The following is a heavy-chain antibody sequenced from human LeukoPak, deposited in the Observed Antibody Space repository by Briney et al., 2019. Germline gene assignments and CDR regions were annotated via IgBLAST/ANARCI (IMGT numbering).Heavy chain of an antibody. CDR2: INLDGTEK. J-gene: IGHJ4*02. V-gene: IGHV3-7*01. CDR1: GFSFRNYW. Sequence: GGSLRLSCVVSGFSFRNYWMSWVRQTPGRGLQWVAHINLDGTEKYYVDSVEGRFTISRDNAKNSLYLQMNSLRVEDTAVYYCAKFGGDLGVAFDNWGQGTLVTVSS. D-gene: IGHD2-21*02. CDR3: AKFGGDLGVAFDN.